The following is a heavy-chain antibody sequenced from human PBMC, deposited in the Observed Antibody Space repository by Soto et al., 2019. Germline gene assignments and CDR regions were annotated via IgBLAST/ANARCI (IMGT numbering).Heavy chain of an antibody. V-gene: IGHV4-30-4*01. CDR2: IYYSGST. CDR3: ARARGAGYDSSGYYIGY. J-gene: IGHJ4*02. D-gene: IGHD3-22*01. CDR1: GGSISSGDYY. Sequence: QVQLQESGPGLVKPSQTLSLTCTVSGGSISSGDYYWSWIRQPPGKGLEWIGYIYYSGSTYYNPSLKSRVTISVDTSKNQFSLKLSSVTAADTPVYYCARARGAGYDSSGYYIGYWGQGTLVTVSS.